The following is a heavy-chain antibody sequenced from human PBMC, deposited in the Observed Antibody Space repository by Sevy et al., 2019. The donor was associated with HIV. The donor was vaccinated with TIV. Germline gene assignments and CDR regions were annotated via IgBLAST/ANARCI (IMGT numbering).Heavy chain of an antibody. D-gene: IGHD6-13*01. V-gene: IGHV3-72*01. CDR1: GFTFSDHY. CDR2: IRNKDDGYTT. CDR3: ATHAGIAAAGRVFDF. Sequence: GGSLRLSCVASGFTFSDHYMEWVRQAPGKGLEWVGRIRNKDDGYTTEYAASVKGRFIISRDESKNSLYVQMNSLKAEATAVYYCATHAGIAAAGRVFDFWGQGTLVTVSS. J-gene: IGHJ4*02.